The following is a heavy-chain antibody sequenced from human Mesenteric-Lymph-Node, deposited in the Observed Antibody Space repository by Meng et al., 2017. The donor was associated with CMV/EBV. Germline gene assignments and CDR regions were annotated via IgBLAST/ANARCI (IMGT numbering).Heavy chain of an antibody. J-gene: IGHJ3*01. V-gene: IGHV3-9*01. CDR3: AKPNSKAFYYGSGSHEDAFDV. CDR1: GFSIHDHA. D-gene: IGHD3-10*01. CDR2: ITWDSGHI. Sequence: GGFLRLSCAASGFSIHDHAMHWVRLLPGKGLEWVSGITWDSGHIDYADSVKGRFTISRHNAENFLYLQMNDLRPEDTALYYCAKPNSKAFYYGSGSHEDAFDVWGRGTMVTVSS.